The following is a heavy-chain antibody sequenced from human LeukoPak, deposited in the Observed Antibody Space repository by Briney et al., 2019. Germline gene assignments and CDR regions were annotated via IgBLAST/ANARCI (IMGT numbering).Heavy chain of an antibody. CDR2: LSGSGGST. J-gene: IGHJ2*01. Sequence: QPGRSLRLSCAASGFTFSSHAMSWVRQAPGKGLEWVSALSGSGGSTYYADSVKGRFIISRDNSNNTLYLQMNSLRAEDTAVYYCAKDRFGLVMTGYWYFDLWGRGTQVTVSS. V-gene: IGHV3-23*01. CDR1: GFTFSSHA. CDR3: AKDRFGLVMTGYWYFDL. D-gene: IGHD2-21*02.